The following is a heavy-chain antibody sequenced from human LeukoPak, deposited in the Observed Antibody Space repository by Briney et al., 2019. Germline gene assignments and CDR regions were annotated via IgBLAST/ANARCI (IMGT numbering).Heavy chain of an antibody. CDR2: ISAYNGNT. D-gene: IGHD6-13*01. Sequence: ASVNVSCKASGYTFTSYGISWVRQAPGQGLEWMGWISAYNGNTNYAQKLQGRVTMTTDTSTSTAYMELRSLRSDDTAVYYCARNSSPYSSSWYVYWGQGTLVTVSS. CDR3: ARNSSPYSSSWYVY. V-gene: IGHV1-18*01. CDR1: GYTFTSYG. J-gene: IGHJ4*02.